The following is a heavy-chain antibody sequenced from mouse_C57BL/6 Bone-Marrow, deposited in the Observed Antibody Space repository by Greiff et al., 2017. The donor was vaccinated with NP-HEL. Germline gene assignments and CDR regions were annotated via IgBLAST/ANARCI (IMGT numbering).Heavy chain of an antibody. Sequence: EVHLVESGGGLVKPGGSLKLSCAASGFTFSSYAMPWVRQTPEKRLEWVATISDGGSYTYYPDNVKGRFTISRDNAKNNLYLQMSHLKTEDTAMYYCARAFYHYWGQGTSVTVSS. V-gene: IGHV5-4*01. CDR2: ISDGGSYT. D-gene: IGHD2-1*01. CDR3: ARAFYHY. J-gene: IGHJ4*01. CDR1: GFTFSSYA.